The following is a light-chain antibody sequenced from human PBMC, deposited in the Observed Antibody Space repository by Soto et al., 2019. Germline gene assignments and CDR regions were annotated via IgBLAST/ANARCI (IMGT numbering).Light chain of an antibody. J-gene: IGKJ3*01. V-gene: IGKV3-20*01. CDR1: QSVSSSY. Sequence: EIVLTQSPGTLSLSPGERATLSCRASQSVSSSYLAWYQQKPGQASRLLIYGASSRATGIPDRFSGSGFGTDFILTISRLEPEDFAVYFCQQYDSSQFTFGPGTKVDLK. CDR3: QQYDSSQFT. CDR2: GAS.